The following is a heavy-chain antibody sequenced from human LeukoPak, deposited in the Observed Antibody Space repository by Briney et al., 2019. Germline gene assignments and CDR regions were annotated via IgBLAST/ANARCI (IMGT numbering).Heavy chain of an antibody. Sequence: PGGSLRLSCAASGFIFRSYGMNWVRQAPGKGLEWVSGIYTNGRDTRYAESVKGRFTISRDNSKNTLYLQMHSLRVEDTAVYYCAHLVWEYVGGLDVWGQGTMVTVSS. J-gene: IGHJ6*02. CDR1: GFIFRSYG. CDR3: AHLVWEYVGGLDV. CDR2: IYTNGRDT. V-gene: IGHV3-23*05. D-gene: IGHD3/OR15-3a*01.